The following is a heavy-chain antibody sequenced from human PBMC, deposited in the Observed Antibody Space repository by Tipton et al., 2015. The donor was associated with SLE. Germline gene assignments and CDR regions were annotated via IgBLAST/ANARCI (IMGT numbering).Heavy chain of an antibody. D-gene: IGHD6-13*01. J-gene: IGHJ4*02. CDR1: GVSVSSYY. CDR3: ARHLTGWAPAALDY. CDR2: MYYSGTT. Sequence: PGLVKPSETLSLTCTVSGVSVSSYYWSWIRQPPGKGLEWIGYMYYSGTTYYNPSLKSRVTISVDTSKNQLSLEWSSVTAADTAVYYCARHLTGWAPAALDYWGQGTLVTVSS. V-gene: IGHV4-59*08.